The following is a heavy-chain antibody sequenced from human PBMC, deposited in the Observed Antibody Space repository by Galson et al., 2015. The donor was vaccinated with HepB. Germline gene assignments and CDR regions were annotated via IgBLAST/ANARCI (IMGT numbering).Heavy chain of an antibody. CDR3: ARDKYYHSSDYYFDY. J-gene: IGHJ4*02. V-gene: IGHV6-1*01. CDR1: GDSVSSNNAA. Sequence: CAISGDSVSSNNAAWNWIRQSPSRGLEWLGRTYYTSKWKNDYAESVKSRISIKADTSKNQFSLELNSVTPDDTAVYFCARDKYYHSSDYYFDYWGQGTLVTVSS. D-gene: IGHD3-22*01. CDR2: TYYTSKWKN.